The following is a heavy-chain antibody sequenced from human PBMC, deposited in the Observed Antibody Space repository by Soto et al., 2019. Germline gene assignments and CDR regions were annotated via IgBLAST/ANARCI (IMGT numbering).Heavy chain of an antibody. Sequence: QTLSLTCAISGDSVSSNSAAWNWIRQSPSRGLEWLGRTYYRSKWYNDYAVSVKSRITINPDTSKNQFSLQLNSVTPEDTAVYYCAREARYSKQDYYGPGDLDYWGQGTLVTVSS. V-gene: IGHV6-1*01. J-gene: IGHJ4*02. CDR2: TYYRSKWYN. CDR3: AREARYSKQDYYGPGDLDY. CDR1: GDSVSSNSAA. D-gene: IGHD3-10*01.